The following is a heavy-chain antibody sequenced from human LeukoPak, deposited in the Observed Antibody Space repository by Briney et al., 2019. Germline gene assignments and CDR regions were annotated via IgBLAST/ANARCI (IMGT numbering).Heavy chain of an antibody. CDR1: GYSISSTNR. D-gene: IGHD3-22*01. J-gene: IGHJ4*02. CDR3: ARQHTRGAVVALVDY. V-gene: IGHV4-39*01. Sequence: SDTLSLTCAVSGYSISSTNRWGWIRQPPGKGLEWIGSIYYSGSTYYNPSLKSRVTISVDTSKNQFSLKLSSLTAADTAVYYCARQHTRGAVVALVDYWGQGTLVTVSS. CDR2: IYYSGST.